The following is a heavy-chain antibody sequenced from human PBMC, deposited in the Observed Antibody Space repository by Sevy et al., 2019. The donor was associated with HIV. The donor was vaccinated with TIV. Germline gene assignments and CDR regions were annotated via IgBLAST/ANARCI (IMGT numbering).Heavy chain of an antibody. CDR2: INPNSGDT. CDR3: ARDVRLRGYSYGSFDY. J-gene: IGHJ4*02. CDR1: GYTFTGQY. D-gene: IGHD5-18*01. V-gene: IGHV1-2*02. Sequence: ASVKVSCKASGYTFTGQYIHWVRQAPGQGLEWMGWINPNSGDTKYRQDFQDKVTLTRETYITTAYMELSGLKSDDTAIYYCARDVRLRGYSYGSFDYWGQGTLVTVSS.